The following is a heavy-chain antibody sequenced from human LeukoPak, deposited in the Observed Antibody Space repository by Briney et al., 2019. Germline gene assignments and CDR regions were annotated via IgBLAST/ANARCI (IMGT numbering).Heavy chain of an antibody. J-gene: IGHJ5*02. D-gene: IGHD3-3*01. CDR3: AKDFASRFDP. Sequence: SQTLSLTCAISGDSVSSNNAAWNWIRQSPSRGLEWLGRTYYRSRWYNDYALSVRGRITINPDTSKNQFSLHLSSVTPEDTAVYYCAKDFASRFDPWGQGTLVTVSS. CDR1: GDSVSSNNAA. V-gene: IGHV6-1*01. CDR2: TYYRSRWYN.